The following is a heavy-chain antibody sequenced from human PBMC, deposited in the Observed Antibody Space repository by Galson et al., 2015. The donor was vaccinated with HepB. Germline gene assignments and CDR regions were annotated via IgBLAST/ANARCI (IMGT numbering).Heavy chain of an antibody. Sequence: SLRLSCAASGFTFSSYGMHWVRQAPGKGLEWVAVISYDGSNKYYADSVKGRFTISRDNSKNTLYLQMNSLRAEDTAVYYCAKGAAIFGVVPPDYWGQGTLVTVSS. CDR3: AKGAAIFGVVPPDY. V-gene: IGHV3-30*18. CDR2: ISYDGSNK. D-gene: IGHD3-3*01. CDR1: GFTFSSYG. J-gene: IGHJ4*02.